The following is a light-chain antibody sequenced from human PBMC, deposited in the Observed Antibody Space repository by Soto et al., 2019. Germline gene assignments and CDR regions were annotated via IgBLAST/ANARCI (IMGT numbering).Light chain of an antibody. Sequence: DIPMTQSPSTLSASEGDRVTITCRASQSISSWLAWYQQKPGKAPKLLIQKASSLEGGVPSRFSGSGSGTEFTLTISSLQPDDFATYYCQQYNTYPYTFGQGTKLEIK. CDR2: KAS. V-gene: IGKV1-5*03. CDR1: QSISSW. CDR3: QQYNTYPYT. J-gene: IGKJ2*01.